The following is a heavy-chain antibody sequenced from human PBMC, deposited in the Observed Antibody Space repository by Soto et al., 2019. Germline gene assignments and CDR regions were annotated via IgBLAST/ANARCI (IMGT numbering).Heavy chain of an antibody. Sequence: AGGSLRLSCAASGFTFSNYEKNWGRQAPGKGLEWVSYISSSGSTISYADSVKGRFTISRDNAKDSLYLQMKSLRAEDTAVYYCARVPTYYSPYYSYAMDVWGQGTTVTVSS. CDR3: ARVPTYYSPYYSYAMDV. CDR1: GFTFSNYE. CDR2: ISSSGSTI. D-gene: IGHD3-10*01. J-gene: IGHJ6*02. V-gene: IGHV3-48*03.